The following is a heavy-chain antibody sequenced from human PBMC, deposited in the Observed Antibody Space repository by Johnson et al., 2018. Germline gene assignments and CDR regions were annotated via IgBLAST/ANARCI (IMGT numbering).Heavy chain of an antibody. D-gene: IGHD3-22*01. J-gene: IGHJ3*02. V-gene: IGHV4-34*01. CDR3: ARVYYYDSSAFDAFDI. CDR2: INHSGST. Sequence: QVQLQQWGAALLKPSETLSLTCAVYGGSFSGYYWSWIRQPPGKGLEWSGEINHSGSTNYNPSLKSRVTISVDTSKNQFSLKLSSLTAADAAVYYCARVYYYDSSAFDAFDIWGQGTMVTVSS. CDR1: GGSFSGYY.